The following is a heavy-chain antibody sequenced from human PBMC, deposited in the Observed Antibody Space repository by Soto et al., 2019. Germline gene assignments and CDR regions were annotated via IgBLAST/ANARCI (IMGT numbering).Heavy chain of an antibody. CDR3: ARGSLGGVITPYNWCDP. CDR2: IYYSGST. Sequence: QVQLQESGPGLVKPPQTLSLTCTVSGGSISSGGYYWSWIRQHPGKGLEWIGYIYYSGSTYYNPSLKSRVTISVDTSKNQFSRKLSSVTAADTAVYYCARGSLGGVITPYNWCDPWGQGTLVTVSS. J-gene: IGHJ5*02. CDR1: GGSISSGGYY. D-gene: IGHD3-3*01. V-gene: IGHV4-31*03.